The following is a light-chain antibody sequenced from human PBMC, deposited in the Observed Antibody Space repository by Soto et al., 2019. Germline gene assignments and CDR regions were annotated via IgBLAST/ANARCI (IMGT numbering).Light chain of an antibody. J-gene: IGKJ1*01. Sequence: EIVLTQSPGTLSLSPGERATLSCRASQSVGSSYLAWYQQKPGQAPRLLIYGASSRATGIPDRFSGSGSGTDSTLTISRLEPEDFAVYYCQQYGSSPTWTFGQGTKVEI. CDR3: QQYGSSPTWT. CDR2: GAS. V-gene: IGKV3-20*01. CDR1: QSVGSSY.